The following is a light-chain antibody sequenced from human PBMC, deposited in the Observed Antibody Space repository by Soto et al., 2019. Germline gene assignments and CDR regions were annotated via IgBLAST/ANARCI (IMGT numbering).Light chain of an antibody. J-gene: IGKJ1*01. Sequence: EIVLTQSPGTLSLSPWERATLSCRASQSVSSSYLAWYQQKPGQAPRLLIYGASSRATGIPDRFSGSGSGTGFTLTISRLEPEDFAVYYCQQYDSSPKTFGQGTKVDIK. V-gene: IGKV3-20*01. CDR1: QSVSSSY. CDR3: QQYDSSPKT. CDR2: GAS.